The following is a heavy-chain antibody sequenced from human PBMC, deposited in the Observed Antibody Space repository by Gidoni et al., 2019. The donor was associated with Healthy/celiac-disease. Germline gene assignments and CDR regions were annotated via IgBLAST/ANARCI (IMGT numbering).Heavy chain of an antibody. CDR3: TSTTHNNIVVVTADY. J-gene: IGHJ4*02. Sequence: EVQLVESGGGLVKPGRSLRRSCYASGFNFGDYAMSWFRQALGKGLEWVGFIRSTAYGATTEDAASVKGRFTISRDDSKSIAYLQMHSLKTEDTAVYYCTSTTHNNIVVVTADYWGQGTLVTVSS. CDR2: IRSTAYGATT. CDR1: GFNFGDYA. D-gene: IGHD2-21*02. V-gene: IGHV3-49*05.